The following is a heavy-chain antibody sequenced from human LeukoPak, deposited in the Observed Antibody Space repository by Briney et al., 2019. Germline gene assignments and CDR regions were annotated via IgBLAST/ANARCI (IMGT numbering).Heavy chain of an antibody. J-gene: IGHJ4*02. CDR1: SDSICSIRYY. CDR3: AHTKSGYFQPFDS. D-gene: IGHD3-22*01. V-gene: IGHV4-39*01. Sequence: SETLSLTCTVSSDSICSIRYYWGWVRQPPGKGLEWIGTVYYTGITYYHPSLESRVTISIDASENHFSLRLSSVTAADTAVYYCAHTKSGYFQPFDSWGQGALVTASS. CDR2: VYYTGIT.